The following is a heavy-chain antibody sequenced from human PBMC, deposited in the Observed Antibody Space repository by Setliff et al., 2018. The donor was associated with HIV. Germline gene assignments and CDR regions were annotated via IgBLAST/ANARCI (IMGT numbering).Heavy chain of an antibody. Sequence: GSLRLSCAASGFTFSTYWMNWVRQAPGKGLEWVANIKPDGSEEHYVDSVKGRFTVSRDNAKNSLYLQMNSLRAEDTAVYYCARITTMIVVAPGDYWGQGTLVTVSS. V-gene: IGHV3-7*01. J-gene: IGHJ4*02. CDR3: ARITTMIVVAPGDY. D-gene: IGHD3-22*01. CDR1: GFTFSTYW. CDR2: IKPDGSEE.